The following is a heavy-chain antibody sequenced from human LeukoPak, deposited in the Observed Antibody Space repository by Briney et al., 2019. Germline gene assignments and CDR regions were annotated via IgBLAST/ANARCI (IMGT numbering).Heavy chain of an antibody. CDR2: INPDSGGT. V-gene: IGHV1-2*02. CDR1: GYTFTGYY. CDR3: ASVYSSSGYYYYMDV. J-gene: IGHJ6*03. Sequence: ASVKVSCKASGYTFTGYYLHWVRQAPGQGLEWMGWINPDSGGTNYAQQFQGRVTMTRDTSISTAYMELSRLRSDDTAVYYCASVYSSSGYYYYMDVWGKGTTVTVSS. D-gene: IGHD6-13*01.